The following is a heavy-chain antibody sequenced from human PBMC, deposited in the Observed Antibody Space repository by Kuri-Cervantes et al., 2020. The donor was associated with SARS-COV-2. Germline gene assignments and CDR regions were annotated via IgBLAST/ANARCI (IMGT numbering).Heavy chain of an antibody. V-gene: IGHV3-15*01. CDR2: SKSKTDGGTT. Sequence: GGSLRLSCAASGFTFSSYSMNWVRQAPGKGLEWVGRSKSKTDGGTTDYAAPVKGRFTISRDDSKSIAYLQMNSLKTEDTAVYYCTRVYSNSAFDYWGQGTLVTVSS. D-gene: IGHD4-11*01. CDR1: GFTFSSYS. J-gene: IGHJ4*01. CDR3: TRVYSNSAFDY.